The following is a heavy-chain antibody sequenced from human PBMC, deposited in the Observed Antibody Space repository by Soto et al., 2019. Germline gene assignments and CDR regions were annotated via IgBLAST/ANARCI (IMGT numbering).Heavy chain of an antibody. CDR2: ITSSSSTI. CDR1: GFTFSSYW. CDR3: ARDLGSSWYPEYFQH. D-gene: IGHD6-13*01. V-gene: IGHV3-48*01. J-gene: IGHJ1*01. Sequence: GGSLRLSCAASGFTFSSYWMHWVRQAPGKGLEWVSYITSSSSTIYYADSVKGRFTISRDNAKNSLYLQMNSLRAEDTAVYYCARDLGSSWYPEYFQHWGQGTLVTVSS.